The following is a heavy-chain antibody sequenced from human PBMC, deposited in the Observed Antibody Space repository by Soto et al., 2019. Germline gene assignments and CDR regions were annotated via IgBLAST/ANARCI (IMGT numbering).Heavy chain of an antibody. CDR1: GFTFSSYW. V-gene: IGHV3-7*04. D-gene: IGHD1-1*01. J-gene: IGHJ4*02. CDR2: IKQDGSEK. Sequence: EVQLVESGGGLVQPGGSLRLSCAASGFTFSSYWMSWVRQAPGKGLEWVANIKQDGSEKYYVDSVKGRFTISRDNAKNSLYLQMNSLRAEDTAVYYCARLDKLEPGYFDYWGQGTLVTVSS. CDR3: ARLDKLEPGYFDY.